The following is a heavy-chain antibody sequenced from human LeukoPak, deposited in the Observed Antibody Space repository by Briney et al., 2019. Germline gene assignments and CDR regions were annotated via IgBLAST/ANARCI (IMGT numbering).Heavy chain of an antibody. J-gene: IGHJ5*02. V-gene: IGHV1-69*05. D-gene: IGHD6-13*01. CDR2: IIPIFGPA. CDR1: VGTFSSYS. CDR3: LVSIAAAGGNNWFDP. Sequence: SVKVSCKASVGTFSSYSISCVREAPGQGREGRGGIIPIFGPANYAQKFQGGVPITTDESTSTAYMALRSLRSEDTAVYYCLVSIAAAGGNNWFDPWGQGTLVTVSS.